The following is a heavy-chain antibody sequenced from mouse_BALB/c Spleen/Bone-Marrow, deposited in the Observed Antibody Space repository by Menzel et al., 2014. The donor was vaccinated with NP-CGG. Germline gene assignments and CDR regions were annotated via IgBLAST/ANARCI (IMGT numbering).Heavy chain of an antibody. V-gene: IGHV3-2*02. D-gene: IGHD2-14*01. J-gene: IGHJ4*01. CDR1: GYSITSDYS. CDR3: ARGGYDDAVDY. Sequence: EVKLMESGPGLVKPSQSLSPTCTVTGYSITSDYSWNWIRQFPGNKLEWMGYISYSGSTSYNPSLKSRISITRDTSKNQFFLQLNSVTSEDTATYYCARGGYDDAVDYWGQGTSVTVSS. CDR2: ISYSGST.